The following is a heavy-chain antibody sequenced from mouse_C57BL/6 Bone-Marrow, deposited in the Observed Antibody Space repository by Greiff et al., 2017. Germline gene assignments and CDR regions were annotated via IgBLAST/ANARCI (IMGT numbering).Heavy chain of an antibody. D-gene: IGHD2-4*01. CDR2: ISDGGSYT. V-gene: IGHV5-4*01. Sequence: EVMLVESGGGLVKPGGSLKLSCAASGFTFSSYAMSWVRQTPEKRLEWVATISDGGSYTYYPDNVKGRFTISRDNAKNNLYLQMSHLKSEDTAMYYCAREGIYYDYDGGYYYAMDYWGQGTSLTVSS. J-gene: IGHJ4*01. CDR3: AREGIYYDYDGGYYYAMDY. CDR1: GFTFSSYA.